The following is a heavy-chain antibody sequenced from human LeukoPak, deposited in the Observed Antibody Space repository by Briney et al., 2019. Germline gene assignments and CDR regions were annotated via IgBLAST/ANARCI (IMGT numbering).Heavy chain of an antibody. J-gene: IGHJ4*02. CDR2: IKEDGGEK. D-gene: IGHD3-16*01. V-gene: IGHV3-7*03. CDR3: ARGVYYFDY. Sequence: GGSLRLSCVASGFTFSSSWMAWVRQAPGKGLEWVANIKEDGGEKYCVDSVKGRFTISRDNAKNSLFLQMMSLRAEDAAVYYCARGVYYFDYWGQGTLVTVSS. CDR1: GFTFSSSW.